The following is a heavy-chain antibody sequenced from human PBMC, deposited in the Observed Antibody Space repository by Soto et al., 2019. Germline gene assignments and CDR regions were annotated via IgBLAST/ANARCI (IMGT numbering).Heavy chain of an antibody. D-gene: IGHD3-16*01. CDR2: IYTRGST. Sequence: QVQLQESGPGLVKPSETLSLACTVSGASISSFYWSWIRQSAGKGLEWIGRIYTRGSTDYNPSLKSRVTVSIDTSKNPLSLKLTSVTAADTAVYYCAKGGTYFFDSWGQGTLVTVSS. CDR3: AKGGTYFFDS. J-gene: IGHJ4*02. CDR1: GASISSFY. V-gene: IGHV4-4*07.